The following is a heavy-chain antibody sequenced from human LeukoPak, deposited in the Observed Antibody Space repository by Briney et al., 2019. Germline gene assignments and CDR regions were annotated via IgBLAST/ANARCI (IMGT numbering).Heavy chain of an antibody. CDR3: ARVWWGQQLVHDY. CDR2: IYYSGST. Sequence: PSETLSLTCTVSGGSISSYYWSWIRQPPGKGLEWIGYIYYSGSTNYNPSLKSRVTISVDTSKNQFSLKLSSVTAADTAVYYCARVWWGQQLVHDYWGQGTLVTVS. D-gene: IGHD6-13*01. J-gene: IGHJ4*02. V-gene: IGHV4-59*08. CDR1: GGSISSYY.